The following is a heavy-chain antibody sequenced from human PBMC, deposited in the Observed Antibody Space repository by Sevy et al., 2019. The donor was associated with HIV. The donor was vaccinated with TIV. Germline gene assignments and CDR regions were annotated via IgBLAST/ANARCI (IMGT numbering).Heavy chain of an antibody. Sequence: GGSLRLSCAASGFTLSSYGMHWVRQAPGKGLEWVAVIRYDGSNKYYADSVKGRFTISRDNPKNTLYLQMNSLRAEYTAVYYCARDRLGITISGEWGGGMDVWGQGTTVTVSS. CDR1: GFTLSSYG. CDR3: ARDRLGITISGEWGGGMDV. V-gene: IGHV3-33*01. J-gene: IGHJ6*02. D-gene: IGHD3-3*01. CDR2: IRYDGSNK.